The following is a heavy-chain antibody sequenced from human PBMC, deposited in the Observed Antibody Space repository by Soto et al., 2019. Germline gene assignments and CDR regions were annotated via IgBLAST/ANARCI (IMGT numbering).Heavy chain of an antibody. CDR2: IFYSGST. CDR3: ATQTGLYYYGLDV. CDR1: GGSINAFF. Sequence: PSQTLSLTCTFSGGSINAFFWSWVRQPPGKGLESIGYIFYSGSTNYNPSLKSRVTISLDTSKTQFSLNLTSVTAADTAFYYCATQTGLYYYGLDVWGQGTMVTVSS. J-gene: IGHJ6*02. V-gene: IGHV4-59*01.